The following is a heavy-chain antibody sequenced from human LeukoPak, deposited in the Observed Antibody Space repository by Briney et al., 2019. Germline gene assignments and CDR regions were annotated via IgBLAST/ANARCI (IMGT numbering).Heavy chain of an antibody. V-gene: IGHV1-2*02. CDR2: INPNSGGT. CDR1: GYTFTGYY. J-gene: IGHJ4*02. CDR3: ARALRSTMIVVVLAY. D-gene: IGHD3-22*01. Sequence: ASVKVSCKASGYTFTGYYMHWVRQAPGQGLEWMGWINPNSGGTNYAQKFQGRVTMTRDTSISTAYMELSRLRSDDTAVYYCARALRSTMIVVVLAYWGQGTLVTVSS.